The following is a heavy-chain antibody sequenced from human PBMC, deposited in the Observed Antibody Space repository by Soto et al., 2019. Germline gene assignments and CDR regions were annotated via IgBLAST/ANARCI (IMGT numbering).Heavy chain of an antibody. J-gene: IGHJ4*02. Sequence: SETLSLTCTVSGGSISSYYWSWIRQPPGKGLEWIGYIYYSGSTNYNPSLKSRVTISVDTSKNQFSLKLSSVTAADTAVYYCARGWRGYSYGYFDYWGQGTLVTVSS. V-gene: IGHV4-59*12. D-gene: IGHD5-18*01. CDR3: ARGWRGYSYGYFDY. CDR2: IYYSGST. CDR1: GGSISSYY.